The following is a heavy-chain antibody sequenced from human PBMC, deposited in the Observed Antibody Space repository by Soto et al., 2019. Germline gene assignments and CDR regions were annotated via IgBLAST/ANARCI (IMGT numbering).Heavy chain of an antibody. CDR2: IYYSGST. D-gene: IGHD4-17*01. J-gene: IGHJ4*02. V-gene: IGHV4-30-4*01. CDR3: ARALYDYGSAAPKGYFDY. Sequence: QVQLQESGPGLVKPSQTLSLTCTVSGGSISSGHYYWSWIRQPPGKGLEWIGYIYYSGSTYYNPSLMSRVTISVDTSKNQFSLKLNSVTAADTAVYYCARALYDYGSAAPKGYFDYWGQGTLVTVSS. CDR1: GGSISSGHYY.